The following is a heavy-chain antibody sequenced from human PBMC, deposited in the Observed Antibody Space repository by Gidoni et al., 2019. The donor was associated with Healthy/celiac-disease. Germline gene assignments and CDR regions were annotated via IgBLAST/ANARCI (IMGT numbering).Heavy chain of an antibody. CDR2: IYSGGST. Sequence: EVQLVETGGGLIQPGGSLRLSCAASGFTVISNYMSWVRQAPGKGLEWVSVIYSGGSTYYADSVKGRFTVSRDNSKNTLYLQMNSLRAEDTAVYYCARYCSSTSCYPNAFDIWGQGTMVTVSS. V-gene: IGHV3-53*02. D-gene: IGHD2-2*01. CDR1: GFTVISNY. J-gene: IGHJ3*02. CDR3: ARYCSSTSCYPNAFDI.